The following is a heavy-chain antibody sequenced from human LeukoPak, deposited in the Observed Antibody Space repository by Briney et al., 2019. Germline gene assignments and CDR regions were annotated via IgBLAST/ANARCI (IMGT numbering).Heavy chain of an antibody. Sequence: SSEPLSLTCTVSGGSISSYYWSWIRQPPGKGLEWSGYNYYSGRTNYNPSLKSRVTISVDTSKNQSALKLSSVTAADTAVYYCARVGNLAVAGTGGTWFDPWGQGTLVTVSS. CDR2: NYYSGRT. J-gene: IGHJ5*02. CDR1: GGSISSYY. D-gene: IGHD6-19*01. V-gene: IGHV4-59*01. CDR3: ARVGNLAVAGTGGTWFDP.